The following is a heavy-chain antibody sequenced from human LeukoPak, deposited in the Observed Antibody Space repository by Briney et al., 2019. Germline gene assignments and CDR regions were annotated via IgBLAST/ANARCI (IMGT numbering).Heavy chain of an antibody. CDR1: GFTFRDYD. CDR3: VRGGIRVSGIDAFDT. Sequence: LGGSLRLSCAASGFTFRDYDMHWVRQTPGRGLEWVSAIGIGDDTHYPDSVKGRFTISRENAKNSLYLQMSSLRDGDTAMYYCVRGGIRVSGIDAFDTWGHGTMVTVSS. D-gene: IGHD5/OR15-5a*01. CDR2: IGIGDDT. V-gene: IGHV3-13*01. J-gene: IGHJ3*02.